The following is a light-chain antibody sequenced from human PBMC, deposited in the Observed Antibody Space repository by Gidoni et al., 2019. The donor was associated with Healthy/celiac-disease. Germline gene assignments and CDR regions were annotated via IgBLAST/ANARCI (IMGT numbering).Light chain of an antibody. Sequence: EIVLTQSTAPLSLSPGERATLSCRASQSVSSNLAWYQRKPGQAPRLLIYDASNRATGIPARFSGSGSGTDFTLTISSLEPEDFAVYYCQQRSNWPPWWTFGQGTKVEIK. CDR1: QSVSSN. CDR3: QQRSNWPPWWT. CDR2: DAS. J-gene: IGKJ1*01. V-gene: IGKV3-11*01.